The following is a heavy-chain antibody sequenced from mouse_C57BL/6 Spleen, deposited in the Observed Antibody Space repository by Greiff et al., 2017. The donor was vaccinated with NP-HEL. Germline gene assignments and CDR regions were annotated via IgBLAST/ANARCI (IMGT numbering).Heavy chain of an antibody. J-gene: IGHJ2*01. CDR3: ARGGYGRSQDVDY. V-gene: IGHV1-55*01. D-gene: IGHD1-1*01. CDR1: GYTFTSYW. CDR2: IYPGSGST. Sequence: VQLQQPGAELVKPGASVKMSCKASGYTFTSYWITWVKQRPGQGLEWIGDIYPGSGSTNYNEKFKSKATLTVDTSSSTAYMQLSSLTSEDSAVYYCARGGYGRSQDVDYWGQGTTLTVSS.